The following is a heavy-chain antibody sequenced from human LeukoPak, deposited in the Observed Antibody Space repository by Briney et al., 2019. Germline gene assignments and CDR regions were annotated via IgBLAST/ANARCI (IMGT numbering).Heavy chain of an antibody. J-gene: IGHJ4*02. D-gene: IGHD1-1*01. CDR2: ISGVGITP. Sequence: GGPLRLSCAASGFTFADYGMHWVRQRPGKGLEWVSLISGVGITPYYADSVKGRFTISTDNSKKSLFLQMNSLKTEDTAFYYCEKYNGSFDHWGQGTLVTVSS. CDR1: GFTFADYG. V-gene: IGHV3-43*02. CDR3: EKYNGSFDH.